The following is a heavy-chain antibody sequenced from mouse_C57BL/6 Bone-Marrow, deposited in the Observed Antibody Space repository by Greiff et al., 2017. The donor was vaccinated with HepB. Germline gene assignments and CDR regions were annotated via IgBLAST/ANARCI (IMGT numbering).Heavy chain of an antibody. CDR2: ISSGGDYI. V-gene: IGHV5-9-1*02. J-gene: IGHJ3*01. CDR3: TYYYGSSYPAY. Sequence: EVMLVESGEGLVKPGGSLKLSCAASGFTFSSYAMSWVRQTPEKRLEWVAYISSGGDYIYYADTVKGRFTISRDNARNTLYLQMSSLKSEDTAMYYCTYYYGSSYPAYWGQGTLVTVSA. CDR1: GFTFSSYA. D-gene: IGHD1-1*01.